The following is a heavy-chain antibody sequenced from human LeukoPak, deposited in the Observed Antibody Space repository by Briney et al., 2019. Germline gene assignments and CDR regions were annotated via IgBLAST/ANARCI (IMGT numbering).Heavy chain of an antibody. CDR3: AKDPRYYYDSSGYYTTYYFDY. J-gene: IGHJ4*02. Sequence: GGSLRLSCAASGFTFSGYWMAWVRQAPGKGLEWVANIKQDGSEKYYVDSVKGRFTISRDNSKNTLYLQMNSLRAEDTAVYYCAKDPRYYYDSSGYYTTYYFDYWGQGTLVTVSS. CDR2: IKQDGSEK. D-gene: IGHD3-22*01. CDR1: GFTFSGYW. V-gene: IGHV3-7*01.